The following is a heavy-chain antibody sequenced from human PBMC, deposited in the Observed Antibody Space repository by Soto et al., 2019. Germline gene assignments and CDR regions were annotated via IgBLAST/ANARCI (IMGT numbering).Heavy chain of an antibody. D-gene: IGHD3-10*01. CDR3: GAELGFGEFSVG. J-gene: IGHJ6*02. CDR2: IIPLFGTT. V-gene: IGHV1-69*01. CDR1: GDTFKNCV. Sequence: QVQVVQSGVEVRRPGSSVKVSCKASGDTFKNCVISWVRQAPGQGLEWMGGIIPLFGTTDFAQRFQGRLTITAGGSTDKGYIELGRLRTEGPGTFYRGAELGFGEFSVGRGQGAKV.